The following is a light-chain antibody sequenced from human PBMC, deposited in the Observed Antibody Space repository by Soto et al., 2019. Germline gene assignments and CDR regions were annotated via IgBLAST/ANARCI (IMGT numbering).Light chain of an antibody. CDR1: QSVSSNY. CDR3: QQYGRSPMFT. V-gene: IGKV3-20*01. Sequence: EIVLTQSPGTLSLSPGDRATLSSRASQSVSSNYLAWYQQKPGQAPGPLIYGASRGAAVIPDRFSGSGSGTDLTLTISRLEPEDFSVYFCQQYGRSPMFTFGQGTKLEVK. J-gene: IGKJ2*01. CDR2: GAS.